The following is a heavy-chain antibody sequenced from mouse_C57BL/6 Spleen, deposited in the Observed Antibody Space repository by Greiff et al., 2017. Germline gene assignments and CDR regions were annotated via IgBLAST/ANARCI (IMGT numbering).Heavy chain of an antibody. J-gene: IGHJ1*03. Sequence: EVKLVESGGGLVQPGGSLSLSCAASGFTFPDYYMSWVRQPPGKALEWLGFIRNKANGYTTEYSASVKGRFTISRDNSQSILYLQMNALRAEDSATYYCARSYGNYVWYFDVWGTGTTVTVSS. D-gene: IGHD2-1*01. CDR3: ARSYGNYVWYFDV. CDR2: IRNKANGYTT. CDR1: GFTFPDYY. V-gene: IGHV7-3*01.